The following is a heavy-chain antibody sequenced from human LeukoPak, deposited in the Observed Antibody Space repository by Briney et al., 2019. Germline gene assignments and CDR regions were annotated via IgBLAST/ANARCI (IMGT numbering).Heavy chain of an antibody. D-gene: IGHD3-10*01. V-gene: IGHV3-74*01. J-gene: IGHJ4*02. Sequence: PGGSLRLSCAASGFTFSSYWMHWVRQAPGKGLVWVSRINSDGSSTNYADSVKGRFTISRDNAKNTLYLQMNSLRVEDTAVYYCANSEFYVSGKYAGLDNWGQGTLVTVSS. CDR1: GFTFSSYW. CDR3: ANSEFYVSGKYAGLDN. CDR2: INSDGSST.